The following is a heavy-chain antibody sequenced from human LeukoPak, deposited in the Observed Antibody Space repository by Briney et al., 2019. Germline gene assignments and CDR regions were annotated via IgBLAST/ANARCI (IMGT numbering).Heavy chain of an antibody. Sequence: PGGSLRLSCAASGFTFSTCSMNWVRQAPGKGLEWVSYISSSSSTIYYADSVKGRFTISRDNAQNSLYLQMNSLRTEDTAVYYCASEVGDYWGQGTLVTVSS. CDR3: ASEVGDY. V-gene: IGHV3-48*01. J-gene: IGHJ4*02. CDR2: ISSSSSTI. D-gene: IGHD2-2*01. CDR1: GFTFSTCS.